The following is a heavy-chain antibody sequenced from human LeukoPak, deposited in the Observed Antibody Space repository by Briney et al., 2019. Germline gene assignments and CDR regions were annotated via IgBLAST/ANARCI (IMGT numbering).Heavy chain of an antibody. D-gene: IGHD2-15*01. J-gene: IGHJ4*02. Sequence: APDKVSCKVSGYTLTELSMHWVRQAPGKGLEWMGGFDTEDGETIYAQKFQGRVTMTEDTSTDTAYMELSSLRSEDTAVYYCATDRYCSGGSCYSTPDYWGQGTLVAVSS. CDR2: FDTEDGET. CDR3: ATDRYCSGGSCYSTPDY. V-gene: IGHV1-24*01. CDR1: GYTLTELS.